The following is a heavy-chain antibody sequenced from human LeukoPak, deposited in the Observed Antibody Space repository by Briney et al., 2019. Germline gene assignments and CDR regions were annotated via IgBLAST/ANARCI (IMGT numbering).Heavy chain of an antibody. D-gene: IGHD2-15*01. J-gene: IGHJ4*02. CDR1: RFTFSSYA. V-gene: IGHV3-23*01. CDR2: TSSSDAGT. CDR3: ARAPVTSCRGAFCYPFDI. Sequence: GGSLRLSCAASRFTFSSYAMSWVRQAPGKGLEWVSATSSSDAGTYHAESVRGRFTISRDNSKNTLYLQMNSLRADDAAVYYCARAPVTSCRGAFCYPFDIWGQGTLVTVSS.